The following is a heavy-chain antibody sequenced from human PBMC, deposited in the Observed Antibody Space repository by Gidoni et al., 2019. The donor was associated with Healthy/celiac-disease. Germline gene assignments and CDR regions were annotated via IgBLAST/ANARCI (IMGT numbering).Heavy chain of an antibody. CDR2: IIPILGIA. J-gene: IGHJ6*02. Sequence: QVQLVQSGAEVKKPGSSVKVSCKASGGTFSSYTISWVRQAPGQGLEWMGRIIPILGIANYAQKFQGRVTITADKSTSTAYMERSSLRSEDTAVYYCARVESGITGTTAYYYGMDVWGQGTTVTVSS. D-gene: IGHD1-7*01. V-gene: IGHV1-69*02. CDR1: GGTFSSYT. CDR3: ARVESGITGTTAYYYGMDV.